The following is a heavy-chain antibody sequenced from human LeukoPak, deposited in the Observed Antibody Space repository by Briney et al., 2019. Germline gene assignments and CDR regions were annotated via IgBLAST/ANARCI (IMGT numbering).Heavy chain of an antibody. V-gene: IGHV3-21*01. D-gene: IGHD3-9*01. CDR3: ARVKIIYDILTGYPHFDY. J-gene: IGHJ4*02. CDR1: GFTFSSYS. CDR2: ISSGSSYI. Sequence: GGSLRLSCAASGFTFSSYSMNWVRQAPGKGLEWVSSISSGSSYIYYADSVKGRFTISRDNAKNSLYLQMNSLRAEDTAVYYCARVKIIYDILTGYPHFDYWGQGTLVTVSS.